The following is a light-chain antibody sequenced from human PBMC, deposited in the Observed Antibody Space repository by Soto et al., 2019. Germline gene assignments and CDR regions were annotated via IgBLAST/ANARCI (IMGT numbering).Light chain of an antibody. CDR3: LQDHDDSWA. J-gene: IGKJ1*01. CDR1: QDIGND. V-gene: IGKV1-6*01. CDR2: AAS. Sequence: IQMTQSPSSLSASVGDRITITCRAIQDIGNDLGWYQQKPGKAPKVLIYAASNLHSGVPSRFSGSRSGADFTLTISGLQPEDFATYYCLQDHDDSWAFGQGTKVDIK.